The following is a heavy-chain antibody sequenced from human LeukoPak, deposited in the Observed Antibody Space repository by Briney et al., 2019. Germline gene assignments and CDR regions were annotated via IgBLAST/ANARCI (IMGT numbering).Heavy chain of an antibody. V-gene: IGHV3-7*01. Sequence: GSLRLSCAASGFSFSGYWMNWVRQAPGKGLEWVANIKEDGSVENYVDSVKGRFTISRDNAKNSLCLQMNSLRAEDTAVYYSVGELLPYYGMDVWGQGTTVTVSS. D-gene: IGHD3-10*01. CDR1: GFSFSGYW. J-gene: IGHJ6*02. CDR3: VGELLPYYGMDV. CDR2: IKEDGSVE.